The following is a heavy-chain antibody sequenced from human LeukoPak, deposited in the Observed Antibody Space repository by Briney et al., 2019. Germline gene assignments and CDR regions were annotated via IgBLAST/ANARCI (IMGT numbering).Heavy chain of an antibody. Sequence: ASVKVSCKASGYTFTSYDINWVRQAPGQGLEWMGWISAYNGNTNYAQKLQGRVTMTTDTSTSTAYMELRSLRSDDTAVYYCAGAYYDILTGEGGSFDYWGQGTLVTVSS. CDR1: GYTFTSYD. J-gene: IGHJ4*02. CDR2: ISAYNGNT. V-gene: IGHV1-18*01. D-gene: IGHD3-9*01. CDR3: AGAYYDILTGEGGSFDY.